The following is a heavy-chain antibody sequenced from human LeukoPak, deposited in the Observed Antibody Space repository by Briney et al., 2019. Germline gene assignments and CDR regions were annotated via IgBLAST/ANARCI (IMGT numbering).Heavy chain of an antibody. CDR1: GGSISSYY. V-gene: IGHV4-4*07. D-gene: IGHD6-13*01. CDR2: IYTSGST. Sequence: SETLSLTCTVSGGSISSYYWSWIRQPAGRGLEWIGRIYTSGSTNYNPSLKSRVDMSVDKSKNQFSLKLRSVTAADTAVYYCARISSSNWYNERGAFDVWGQGTMVTVSS. CDR3: ARISSSNWYNERGAFDV. J-gene: IGHJ3*01.